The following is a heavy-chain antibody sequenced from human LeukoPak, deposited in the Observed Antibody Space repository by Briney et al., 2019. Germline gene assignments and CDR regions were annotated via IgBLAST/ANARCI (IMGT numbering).Heavy chain of an antibody. V-gene: IGHV3-30-3*01. CDR2: ISYDGGFK. D-gene: IGHD3-22*01. CDR3: ARSPYYDSSTYQDF. Sequence: GGSLRLSCTASGFTFGSYAFHWVRQAPGKGLEWVAIISYDGGFKYYTDSVKGRFTISRDNSKNTLYLQMNSLRAEDTAVYHCARSPYYDSSTYQDFWGQGTLVTVSS. J-gene: IGHJ4*02. CDR1: GFTFGSYA.